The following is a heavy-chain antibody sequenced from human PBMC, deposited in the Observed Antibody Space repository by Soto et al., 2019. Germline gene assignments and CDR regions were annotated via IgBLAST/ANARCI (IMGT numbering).Heavy chain of an antibody. CDR3: VQTRCGGDCLQSYSSHSYYGLDV. CDR2: VYWDDDK. D-gene: IGHD2-21*02. J-gene: IGHJ6*02. V-gene: IGHV2-5*02. CDR1: GLSLSTIGEG. Sequence: QITLKESGPPLVKPTQTLTLTCTFSGLSLSTIGEGVGWIRQPPGKALEWLALVYWDDDKRYSPSLKSRLTITKDTSVNQVVLTMTNMGPVDTATNYCVQTRCGGDCLQSYSSHSYYGLDVWGQGTTVTVSS.